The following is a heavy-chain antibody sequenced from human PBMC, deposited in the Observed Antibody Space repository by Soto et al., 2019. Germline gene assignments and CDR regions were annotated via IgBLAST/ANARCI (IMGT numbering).Heavy chain of an antibody. D-gene: IGHD5-12*01. CDR2: ISSSSSYI. CDR3: ARDRRDGYNFDY. CDR1: GFTFSSYS. V-gene: IGHV3-21*01. Sequence: EVQLVESGGGLVQPGGSLRLSCAASGFTFSSYSMNWVRQAPGKGLEWVSSISSSSSYIYYADSVKGRFTISRDNAKNSLYLQMNSLRAEDTAVYYCARDRRDGYNFDYWGQGTLVTVSS. J-gene: IGHJ4*02.